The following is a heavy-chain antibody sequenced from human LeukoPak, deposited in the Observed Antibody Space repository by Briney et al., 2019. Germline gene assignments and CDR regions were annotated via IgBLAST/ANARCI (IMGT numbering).Heavy chain of an antibody. Sequence: GGSLRLSCAASGFTVSTNYMNWVRQAPGKGLEWVSVFYSGGSTYYADSVKGRFTISRDNSKNTLYLQMNSLRAEDTAIYYCAGERNCGGDCYQGSWFDPWGQGTLVTVSS. J-gene: IGHJ5*02. CDR3: AGERNCGGDCYQGSWFDP. D-gene: IGHD2-21*02. CDR1: GFTVSTNY. V-gene: IGHV3-53*01. CDR2: FYSGGST.